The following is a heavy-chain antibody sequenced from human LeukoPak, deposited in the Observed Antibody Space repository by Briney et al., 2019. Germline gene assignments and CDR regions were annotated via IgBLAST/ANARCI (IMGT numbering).Heavy chain of an antibody. CDR3: ASVAYDFWSGDPISNWFDP. CDR2: IYYSEST. CDR1: GGSISSSSYY. V-gene: IGHV4-39*01. Sequence: KSSQTLSLTCTVSGGSISSSSYYWGWIRQPPGKGLEWIGSIYYSESTYYNPSLKSRVTISVDTSKNQFSLKLSSVTAADTAVYYCASVAYDFWSGDPISNWFDPWGQGTLVTVSS. D-gene: IGHD3-3*01. J-gene: IGHJ5*02.